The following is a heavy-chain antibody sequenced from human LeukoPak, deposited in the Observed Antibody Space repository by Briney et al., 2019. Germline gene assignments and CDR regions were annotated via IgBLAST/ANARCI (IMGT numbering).Heavy chain of an antibody. CDR1: GFTFSSYA. J-gene: IGHJ4*02. CDR2: ISGSGGST. CDR3: AKAYSSGWYDY. Sequence: GGSLRPSCAASGFTFSSYAMSWVRQAPGKGLEWVSGISGSGGSTYYADSVKGRFTISRDNSKNTLHLQMNSLRAEDTAVYYCAKAYSSGWYDYWGQGTLVIASS. V-gene: IGHV3-23*01. D-gene: IGHD6-19*01.